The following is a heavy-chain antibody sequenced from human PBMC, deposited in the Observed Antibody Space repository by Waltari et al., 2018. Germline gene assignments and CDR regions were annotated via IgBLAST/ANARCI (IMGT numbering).Heavy chain of an antibody. Sequence: QLQLQESGPGLVKPSETLSLTCTVSGGSISSSSYYWGWIRQPPGKGLEWIGSIYYSGSTYYNPSLKSRVTISVDTSKNQFSLKLSSVTAADTAVYYCARGGRSSGWYVEFDYWGQGTLVTVSS. D-gene: IGHD6-19*01. CDR3: ARGGRSSGWYVEFDY. V-gene: IGHV4-39*07. CDR2: IYYSGST. J-gene: IGHJ4*02. CDR1: GGSISSSSYY.